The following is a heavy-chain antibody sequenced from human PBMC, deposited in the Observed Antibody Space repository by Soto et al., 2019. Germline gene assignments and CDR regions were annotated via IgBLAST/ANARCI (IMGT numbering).Heavy chain of an antibody. J-gene: IGHJ4*02. Sequence: QVQLQESGPGLVKPSQTLSLTCTVSGGSISSGGYYWSWMRQHPGNGLEWIGYIYYSGSTYYNASSKSRVTISVNTSKNRFSLTLSSVTPAATAVSYCASRGPELVIDYWGQGTLVPVSS. CDR1: GGSISSGGYY. CDR3: ASRGPELVIDY. D-gene: IGHD3-9*01. CDR2: IYYSGST. V-gene: IGHV4-31*03.